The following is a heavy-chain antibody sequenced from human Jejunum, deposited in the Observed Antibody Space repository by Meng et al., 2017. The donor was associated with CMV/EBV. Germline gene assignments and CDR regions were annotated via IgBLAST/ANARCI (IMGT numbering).Heavy chain of an antibody. CDR2: IYYNGNT. J-gene: IGHJ4*02. CDR1: GGSVSSGSYY. V-gene: IGHV4-61*03. Sequence: VAGGSVSSGSYYWSWSRQPPGKGLEFIGYIYYNGNTNDNPSHMRRVTISLDTSQNHFSLKLTSVTAADTAVYYCARGTWAAAPSDYWGQGFLVTVSS. D-gene: IGHD1-1*01. CDR3: ARGTWAAAPSDY.